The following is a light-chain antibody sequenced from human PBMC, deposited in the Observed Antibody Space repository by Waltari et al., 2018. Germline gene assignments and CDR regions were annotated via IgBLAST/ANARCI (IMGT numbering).Light chain of an antibody. Sequence: DIVMTQSPDSLAVSLGERATINCKSSQSVLYSSNHKNYLAWYQQKAGQPPKLTIYWASTREAGVPDRFSGSGSGTDFTLTISSLQAEDVAVYYCHQYYATPPDGKTFGQGTKVEIK. CDR1: QSVLYSSNHKNY. CDR2: WAS. J-gene: IGKJ1*01. V-gene: IGKV4-1*01. CDR3: HQYYATPPDGKT.